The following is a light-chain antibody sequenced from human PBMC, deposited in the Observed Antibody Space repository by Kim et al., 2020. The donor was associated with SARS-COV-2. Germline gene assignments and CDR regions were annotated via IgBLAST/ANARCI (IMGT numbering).Light chain of an antibody. CDR1: ESIGTW. CDR3: QQGFFYPYT. CDR2: AAS. J-gene: IGKJ2*01. Sequence: GDTVIISCRASESIGTWLAWYQHKPGQAPRLLIQAASTLQSGVPGRFSGSGFGTDFTLTISSLQPEDVASYFCQQGFFYPYTFGQGTKL. V-gene: IGKV1-12*01.